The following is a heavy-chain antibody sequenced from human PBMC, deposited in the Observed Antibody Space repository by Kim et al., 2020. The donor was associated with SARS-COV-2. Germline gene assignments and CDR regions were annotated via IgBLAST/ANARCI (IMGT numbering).Heavy chain of an antibody. CDR2: ISSSSSYI. CDR3: ARADIHYDILTGPFDY. Sequence: GGSLRLSCAASGFTFSSYSMNWVRQAPGKGLEWVSSISSSSSYIYYADSVKGRFTISRDNAKNSLYLQMNSLRAEDTAVYYCARADIHYDILTGPFDYWGQGTLVTVSS. V-gene: IGHV3-21*01. J-gene: IGHJ4*02. CDR1: GFTFSSYS. D-gene: IGHD3-9*01.